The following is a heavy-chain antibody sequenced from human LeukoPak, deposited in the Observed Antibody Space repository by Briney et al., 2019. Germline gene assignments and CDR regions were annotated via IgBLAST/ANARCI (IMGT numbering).Heavy chain of an antibody. V-gene: IGHV3-30*18. J-gene: IGHJ5*02. Sequence: PGGSLRLSCAASGFTFSTYAMHWVRQAPGKGLEWVAVISYDGSNKYYADSVKGRFTISRDNSKNTLYLQMNNLRAEDTAVYYCAKDVSWNWFDPWGQGTLVIVSS. CDR1: GFTFSTYA. CDR3: AKDVSWNWFDP. CDR2: ISYDGSNK.